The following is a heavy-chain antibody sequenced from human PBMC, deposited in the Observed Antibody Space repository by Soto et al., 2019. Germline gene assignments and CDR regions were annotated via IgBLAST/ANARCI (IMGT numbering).Heavy chain of an antibody. J-gene: IGHJ6*02. Sequence: QVQLVESGGGVVQPGRSLRLSCAASGFTFSSYAMHWVRQAPGKGLEWVAVISYDGSNKYYADSVKGRFTISRDNSKNTLYLQMNSLRAEDTAVYYCAKDRGYCSSTSYGMDVWGQGTTVTVSS. CDR3: AKDRGYCSSTSYGMDV. V-gene: IGHV3-30*04. CDR1: GFTFSSYA. CDR2: ISYDGSNK. D-gene: IGHD2-2*01.